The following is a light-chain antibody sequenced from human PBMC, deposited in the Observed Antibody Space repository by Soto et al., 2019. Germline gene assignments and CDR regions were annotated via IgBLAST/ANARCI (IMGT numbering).Light chain of an antibody. Sequence: QSALTQPPSASGSPGQSVTISCTGTSSDVGGYNYVSWYQQHPGKAPKLMIYEVSKRPSGVPDRFSGSKSGNTASLTVSGXXXXXXXDYYCSSYAGSNNWNFGTGTK. J-gene: IGLJ1*01. V-gene: IGLV2-8*01. CDR2: EVS. CDR1: SSDVGGYNY. CDR3: SSYAGSNNWN.